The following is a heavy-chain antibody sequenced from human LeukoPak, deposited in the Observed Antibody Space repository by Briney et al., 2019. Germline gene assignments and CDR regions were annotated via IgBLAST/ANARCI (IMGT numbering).Heavy chain of an antibody. V-gene: IGHV3-7*01. CDR2: IKLDGTQK. CDR1: GFTFSTYG. Sequence: GGSLRLSCAASGFTFSTYGMHWVRQAPGRGLEWVANIKLDGTQKNYIQSVRGRFTISRDNARNFLYLQLSSLRAEDTAVYYCTRDFWTDYWGQGTLVTVSS. D-gene: IGHD3/OR15-3a*01. J-gene: IGHJ4*02. CDR3: TRDFWTDY.